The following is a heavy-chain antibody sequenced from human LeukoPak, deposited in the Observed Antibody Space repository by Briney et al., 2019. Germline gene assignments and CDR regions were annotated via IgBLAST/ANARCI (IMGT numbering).Heavy chain of an antibody. J-gene: IGHJ2*01. CDR3: AREKAAYSRWYFDL. CDR2: IIAYNCNT. CDR1: GYTFTSYG. V-gene: IGHV1-18*01. Sequence: ASVKVSCKASGYTFTSYGSSWVRQAPGQGLEWMGGIIAYNCNTNYAQKLQCRVTMHNDTSTRTAYMALRRLRSDDTAVYYCAREKAAYSRWYFDLWGRGTLVSVSS. D-gene: IGHD6-13*01.